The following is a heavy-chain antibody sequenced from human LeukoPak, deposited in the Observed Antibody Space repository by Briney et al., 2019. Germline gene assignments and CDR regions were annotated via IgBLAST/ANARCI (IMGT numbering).Heavy chain of an antibody. J-gene: IGHJ4*02. CDR2: IYSGGST. V-gene: IGHV3-66*02. CDR3: ARFSGGYCSSTSCYRSLDFDY. D-gene: IGHD2-2*02. CDR1: GFTVSSYY. Sequence: GGSLRLSCAASGFTVSSYYMSWFRQAPGKGLEWVSVIYSGGSTYYADSVKGRFTISRDNSKKTLYLQMNSLRAEDTAVYYCARFSGGYCSSTSCYRSLDFDYWGQGTLVTVSS.